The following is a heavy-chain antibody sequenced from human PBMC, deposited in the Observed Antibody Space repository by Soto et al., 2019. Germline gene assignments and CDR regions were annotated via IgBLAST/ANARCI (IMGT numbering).Heavy chain of an antibody. CDR2: IYSGGYT. Sequence: EVQLVESGGGLIQPGGSLRLSCAVSGFTVSNNYMSWVRQAPGKGLEGVSVIYSGGYTAYGDSVKGRFTISRDNSKNPLYLKMNSRGARDPAVFFGARRPGGGGYWGQGTLVTVSS. CDR3: ARRPGGGGY. J-gene: IGHJ4*02. D-gene: IGHD3-10*01. V-gene: IGHV3-53*01. CDR1: GFTVSNNY.